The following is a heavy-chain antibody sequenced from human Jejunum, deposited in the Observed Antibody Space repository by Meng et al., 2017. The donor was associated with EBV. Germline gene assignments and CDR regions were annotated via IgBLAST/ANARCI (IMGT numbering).Heavy chain of an antibody. V-gene: IGHV3-30*18. CDR3: AKAIEVMGYYSDY. CDR1: GFTFSNYG. CDR2: ISFDGSDI. D-gene: IGHD2-21*01. Sequence: VQLVESGGGVVQPGGSLRLSCAASGFTFSNYGMPWVRQAPGKGLEWVAIISFDGSDIYYADSVRGRFTISRDNSKNTLYLQMNSLRAEDTAVYYSAKAIEVMGYYSDYWGQGTLVTVSS. J-gene: IGHJ4*02.